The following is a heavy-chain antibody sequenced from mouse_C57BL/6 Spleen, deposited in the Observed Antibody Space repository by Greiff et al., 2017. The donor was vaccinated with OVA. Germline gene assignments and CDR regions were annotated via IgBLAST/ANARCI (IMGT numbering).Heavy chain of an antibody. CDR2: INPNYGTT. J-gene: IGHJ2*01. CDR1: GYSFTDYN. Sequence: EVQLQQSGPELVKPGASVKISCKASGYSFTDYNMNWVKQSNGKSLEWIGVINPNYGTTSYNQKFKGKATLTVDQSSSTAYMQLNSLTSEDSAVYYCARSRIGKGIYDGYYHFDYWGQGTTLTVSS. D-gene: IGHD2-3*01. CDR3: ARSRIGKGIYDGYYHFDY. V-gene: IGHV1-39*01.